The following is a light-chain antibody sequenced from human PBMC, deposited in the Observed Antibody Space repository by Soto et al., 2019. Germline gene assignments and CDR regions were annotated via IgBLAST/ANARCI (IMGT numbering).Light chain of an antibody. CDR3: QQYDNLPVT. CDR2: DAS. J-gene: IGKJ3*01. Sequence: DIQMTQSPSTLSASVGDRVSITCRASQSISSYLNWYQQKPGKAPKLLIYDASNLETGVPSRFSGSGSGTDFTFTISSLQPEDIATYYCQQYDNLPVTFGPGTKVDIK. CDR1: QSISSY. V-gene: IGKV1-33*01.